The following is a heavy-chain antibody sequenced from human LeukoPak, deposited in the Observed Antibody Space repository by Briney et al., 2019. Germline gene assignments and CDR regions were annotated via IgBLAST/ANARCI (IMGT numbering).Heavy chain of an antibody. V-gene: IGHV4-59*01. CDR2: AYYSGGT. CDR3: ARVYDYDSSVSDAFEI. Sequence: SETLSLTCSVSGGSITGYFWSWIRQPPGNGLEWIGTAYYSGGTHYSRSLQSRITISVDTSKSQFSLTLTSVTAADTAVYYCARVYDYDSSVSDAFEIWGRGKRVTVSS. J-gene: IGHJ3*02. CDR1: GGSITGYF. D-gene: IGHD3-22*01.